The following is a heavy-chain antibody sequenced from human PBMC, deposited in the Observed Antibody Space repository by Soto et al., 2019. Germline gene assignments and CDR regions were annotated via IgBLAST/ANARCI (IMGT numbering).Heavy chain of an antibody. V-gene: IGHV4-61*08. CDR3: ARDLHSGRLSNWFDP. J-gene: IGHJ5*02. CDR1: GGSISSGGFS. D-gene: IGHD5-12*01. Sequence: PSETLSLTCVVSGGSISSGGFSWSWIRQPPGKGLEWIGYIYYSGSTNYNPSLKSRVTISVDTSKNQFSLKLSSVTAADTAVYYCARDLHSGRLSNWFDPWGQGTLVTVS. CDR2: IYYSGST.